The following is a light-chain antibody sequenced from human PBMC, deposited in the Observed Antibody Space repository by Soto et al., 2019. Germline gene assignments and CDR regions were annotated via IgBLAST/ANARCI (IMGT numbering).Light chain of an antibody. Sequence: QSALTQPASVSGSPGQSITISCTGTSSDIGTYNLVSWYQHYPGKAPELMIYEGIKLPSGVSNRFSGSKSGNTAFLTISGLQAEDEADYYCCSYAGSGTDNYVFGSGTKVTVL. CDR2: EGI. J-gene: IGLJ1*01. CDR3: CSYAGSGTDNYV. V-gene: IGLV2-23*01. CDR1: SSDIGTYNL.